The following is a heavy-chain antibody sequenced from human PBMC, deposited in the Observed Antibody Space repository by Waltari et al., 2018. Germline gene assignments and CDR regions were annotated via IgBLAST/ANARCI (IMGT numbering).Heavy chain of an antibody. Sequence: QLQLQESGPGLVKPSGTLSLICAVSGDSMSTSDYWSWVRQPPGKGLEWIGQVRGDGKTNYNPSFASRVTMSLDTSTYHFALKLTSATAADTALYYCARDRGRGLYLDTCGQGTLVTVSP. CDR2: VRGDGKT. CDR1: GDSMSTSDY. V-gene: IGHV4-4*02. D-gene: IGHD1-1*01. CDR3: ARDRGRGLYLDT. J-gene: IGHJ4*02.